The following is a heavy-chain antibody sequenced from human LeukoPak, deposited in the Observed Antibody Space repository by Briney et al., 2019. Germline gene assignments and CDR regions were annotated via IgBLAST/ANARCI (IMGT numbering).Heavy chain of an antibody. Sequence: PGGSLRLSCAASGFTFDDYGMHWVRQAPGKGLEWVSGISWNSGSIDYADSVKGRFTISRDNAKNSLYLQMNSLRAEDTALYYCAKDRALGSGYDFSGGDYWGQGTLVTVSS. J-gene: IGHJ4*02. V-gene: IGHV3-9*01. CDR2: ISWNSGSI. CDR1: GFTFDDYG. D-gene: IGHD5-12*01. CDR3: AKDRALGSGYDFSGGDY.